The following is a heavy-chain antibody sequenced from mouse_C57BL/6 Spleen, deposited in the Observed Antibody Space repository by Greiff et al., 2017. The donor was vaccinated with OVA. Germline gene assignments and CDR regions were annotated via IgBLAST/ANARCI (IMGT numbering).Heavy chain of an antibody. CDR2: IYPRSGNT. V-gene: IGHV1-81*01. D-gene: IGHD2-1*01. Sequence: VQLQQSGAELARPGASVKLSCKASGYTFTSYGISWVKQRTGQGLEWIGEIYPRSGNTYYNEKLKGKGTLTADKSSSTAYMELRSLTSEDSAVYFWSRMEGNAYDAMDYWGQGTSVTVSA. J-gene: IGHJ4*01. CDR1: GYTFTSYG. CDR3: SRMEGNAYDAMDY.